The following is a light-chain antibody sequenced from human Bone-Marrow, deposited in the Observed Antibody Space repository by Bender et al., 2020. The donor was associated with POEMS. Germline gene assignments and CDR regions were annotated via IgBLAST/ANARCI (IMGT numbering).Light chain of an antibody. CDR3: CSYGGSSTCV. CDR1: SSDVGSYEL. V-gene: IGLV2-23*01. CDR2: EDS. J-gene: IGLJ3*02. Sequence: QSALTQPASVSGSPGQSITISCTGTSSDVGSYELVSWYQHHPGKAPKLMIYEDSNRRPGGAYRCSGCNSGNTAALTISGRQADDEADYYCCSYGGSSTCVFGGGTKLTVL.